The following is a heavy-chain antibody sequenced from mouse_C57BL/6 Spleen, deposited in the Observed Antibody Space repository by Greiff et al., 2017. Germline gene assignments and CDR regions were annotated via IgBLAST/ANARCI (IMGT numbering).Heavy chain of an antibody. CDR2: INPNNGGT. J-gene: IGHJ2*01. D-gene: IGHD1-1*01. CDR3: ARSGYYGSSPLDY. V-gene: IGHV1-26*01. Sequence: VQLQQSGPELVKPGASVKISCKASGYTFTDYYMNWVKQSHGKSLEWIGDINPNNGGTSYNQKFKGKATLTVDKSSSTAYMELRSLTSEDSAVYYCARSGYYGSSPLDYWGQGTTLTVSS. CDR1: GYTFTDYY.